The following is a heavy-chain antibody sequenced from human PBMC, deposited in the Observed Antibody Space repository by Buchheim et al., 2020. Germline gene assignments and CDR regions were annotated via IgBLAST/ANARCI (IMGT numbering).Heavy chain of an antibody. D-gene: IGHD2-2*01. CDR1: GYTFTGYY. J-gene: IGHJ5*02. CDR3: ARSRDIVVLNWFDP. V-gene: IGHV1-2*02. Sequence: QVQLVQSGAEVKKPGASVKVSCKASGYTFTGYYMHWVRQAPGQGLEWMGWINPNSGGTNYAQTFQGRVTMTRDTAISTAYLELSRLRSDDTAVYYCARSRDIVVLNWFDPWGQGTL. CDR2: INPNSGGT.